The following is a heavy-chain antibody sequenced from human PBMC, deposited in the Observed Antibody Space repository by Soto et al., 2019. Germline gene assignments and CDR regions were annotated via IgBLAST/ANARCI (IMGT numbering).Heavy chain of an antibody. V-gene: IGHV4-61*05. CDR1: GGSISSSSYY. D-gene: IGHD1-26*01. Sequence: SETLSLTCTVSGGSISSSSYYWGWIRQPPGKGLEWIGYIYYSGSTNYNPSLKSRVTISVDTSKNQLSLKLSSVTAADTAVYYCARAQEEGIVGAPGFDPWGQGTLVTVSS. CDR2: IYYSGST. CDR3: ARAQEEGIVGAPGFDP. J-gene: IGHJ5*02.